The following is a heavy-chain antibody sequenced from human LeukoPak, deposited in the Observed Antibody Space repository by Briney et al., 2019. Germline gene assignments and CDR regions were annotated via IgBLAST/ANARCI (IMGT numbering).Heavy chain of an antibody. CDR1: GFTFDDYD. V-gene: IGHV3-20*01. Sequence: PGGSLRLSCAASGFTFDDYDMSWVRQAPGKGLEWVSGINWNGGSTGYADSVKGRFTISRENAKNSLYLQMNSLRAEDTALYNCARDLKSWPYYWGQRTLGTVSS. CDR3: ARDLKSWPYY. J-gene: IGHJ4*02. CDR2: INWNGGST. D-gene: IGHD6-13*01.